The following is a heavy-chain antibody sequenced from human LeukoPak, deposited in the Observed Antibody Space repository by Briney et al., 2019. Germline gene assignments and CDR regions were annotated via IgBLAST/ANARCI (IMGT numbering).Heavy chain of an antibody. CDR2: ISYDGSNK. Sequence: SGRSLRLSCAASGFTFSSYAMHWVRQAPGKGLEWVAVISYDGSNKYYADSVKGRFTISRDNSKNTLYLQMNSLRAEDTAVYYCARAGLAVAATKWGFHGMDVWGQGTTVTVSS. J-gene: IGHJ6*02. CDR1: GFTFSSYA. CDR3: ARAGLAVAATKWGFHGMDV. D-gene: IGHD2-15*01. V-gene: IGHV3-30*04.